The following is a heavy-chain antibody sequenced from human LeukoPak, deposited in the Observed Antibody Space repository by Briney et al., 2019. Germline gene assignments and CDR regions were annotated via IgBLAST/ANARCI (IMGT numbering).Heavy chain of an antibody. Sequence: SETLSLTYTVSGGSISSYYWSWIRQPPGKGLEWIGYIYYSGSTNYNPSLKSRVTISVDTSKNQFSLKLSSVTAADTAVYYCARDRRYCSGGSCYSPEYYYGMDVWGQGTTVTVSS. CDR2: IYYSGST. J-gene: IGHJ6*02. CDR3: ARDRRYCSGGSCYSPEYYYGMDV. CDR1: GGSISSYY. D-gene: IGHD2-15*01. V-gene: IGHV4-59*01.